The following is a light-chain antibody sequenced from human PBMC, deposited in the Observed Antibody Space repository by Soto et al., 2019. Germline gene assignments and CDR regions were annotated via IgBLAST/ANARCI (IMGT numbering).Light chain of an antibody. Sequence: QSALTQPASVSGSPGQSVTISCTGTSRDIGAYDYVSWYQQHPGGVPKLLIYDVSSRPSGVSSRFSGSKSGSTASLTISGLQADDESHYYCSSFADSSARDYVFGGGTKLTVL. CDR2: DVS. J-gene: IGLJ1*01. CDR1: SRDIGAYDY. V-gene: IGLV2-14*03. CDR3: SSFADSSARDYV.